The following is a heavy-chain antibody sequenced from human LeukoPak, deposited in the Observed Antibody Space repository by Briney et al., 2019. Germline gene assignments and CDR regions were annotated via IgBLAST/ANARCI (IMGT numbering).Heavy chain of an antibody. CDR2: ISGGGDST. CDR1: GFNFSSYA. V-gene: IGHV3-23*01. CDR3: AKDLI. Sequence: GGSLRLSCAASGFNFSSYAMSWVRQAPGKGLEGVAGISGGGDSTYYAISLKGRLTISRDNSKNSLYLQMSGLRAEDTAVYYCAKDLIWGQGTMVTVSS. J-gene: IGHJ3*02.